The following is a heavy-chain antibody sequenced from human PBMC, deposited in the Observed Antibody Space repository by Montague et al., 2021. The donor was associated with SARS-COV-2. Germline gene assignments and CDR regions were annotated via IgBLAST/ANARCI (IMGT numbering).Heavy chain of an antibody. D-gene: IGHD2-15*01. CDR3: ASPLLRGLYYGLDV. J-gene: IGHJ6*02. CDR2: IYYSGST. V-gene: IGHV4-39*01. Sequence: SETLSLTCTVSGASINSNTYFWGWIRQPPGKGLEWIGSIYYSGSTYYNPSLKSRVTISVDTSKNQFYLKLNSVTAADTAVYYCASPLLRGLYYGLDVWGQGTTVTVSS. CDR1: GASINSNTYF.